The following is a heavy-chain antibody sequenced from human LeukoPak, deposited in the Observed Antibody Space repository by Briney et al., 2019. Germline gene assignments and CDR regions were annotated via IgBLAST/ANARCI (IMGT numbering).Heavy chain of an antibody. V-gene: IGHV3-49*04. J-gene: IGHJ6*02. Sequence: GGSLRLSCTASGFTFGDYAMSWVRQAPGKGLEWVGFIRSKAYGGTTEYAASVKGRFTISRDDSKSIAYLQMNSLKTEDTAVYYCTRDRVGWPSMDVWGQGTTVTVSS. CDR1: GFTFGDYA. CDR2: IRSKAYGGTT. CDR3: TRDRVGWPSMDV. D-gene: IGHD1-26*01.